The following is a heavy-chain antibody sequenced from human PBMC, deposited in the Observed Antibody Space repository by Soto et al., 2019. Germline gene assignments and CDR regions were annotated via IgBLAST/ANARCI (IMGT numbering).Heavy chain of an antibody. V-gene: IGHV3-33*01. CDR2: IWYDGSNK. Sequence: GGSLRLSCAASGFTFSGYGMHWVRQAPGKGLEWVAVIWYDGSNKYYADSVKGRFTISRDSSKNTLYLQMNSLRDEDTAVYYCARDRGYTYGFDYWGQGTLVTVS. CDR3: ARDRGYTYGFDY. CDR1: GFTFSGYG. J-gene: IGHJ4*02. D-gene: IGHD5-18*01.